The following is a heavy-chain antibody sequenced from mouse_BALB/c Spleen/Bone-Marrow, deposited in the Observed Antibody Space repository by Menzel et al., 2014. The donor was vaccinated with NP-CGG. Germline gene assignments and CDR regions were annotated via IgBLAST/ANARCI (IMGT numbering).Heavy chain of an antibody. CDR2: IYPYNGGT. D-gene: IGHD2-14*01. CDR3: ARFRYDWYFDV. V-gene: IGHV1S29*02. CDR1: GYTFTDYN. Sequence: EVQLQQSGPALVKPGASVKISCKASGYTFTDYNMHWVKQSHGKSLEWIGYIYPYNGGTGYNQKFKSKATLTVDNSSSTAYMELRSLTSEDSAVYYCARFRYDWYFDVWGAGTTVTGSS. J-gene: IGHJ1*01.